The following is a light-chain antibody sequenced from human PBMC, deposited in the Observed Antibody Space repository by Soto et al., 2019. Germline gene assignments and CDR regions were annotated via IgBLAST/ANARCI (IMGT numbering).Light chain of an antibody. Sequence: EVKMSAGTLSLSQGERATLSCRASQSVSSYLAWYQQRPGQAPRLLIYDASNRATGIPARFSGSGSGTDFTLTIDNLEPEDFAIYYCQQRTNWPPITFGQRTRLEIK. V-gene: IGKV3-11*01. CDR2: DAS. CDR3: QQRTNWPPIT. J-gene: IGKJ5*01. CDR1: QSVSSY.